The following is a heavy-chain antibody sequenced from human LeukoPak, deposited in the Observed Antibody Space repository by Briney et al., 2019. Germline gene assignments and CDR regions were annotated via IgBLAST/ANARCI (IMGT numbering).Heavy chain of an antibody. CDR2: FDPEDGGT. CDR3: ATVQVVTLDYYYYGMDV. V-gene: IGHV1-24*01. D-gene: IGHD2-21*02. Sequence: ASVKVSCKVSGYTLTELSMHWVRQAPGKGLEWMGGFDPEDGGTIYAQKFQGRVTMTEDTSTDTAYMELSSLRSEDTAVYYCATVQVVTLDYYYYGMDVWGQGTTVTVSS. CDR1: GYTLTELS. J-gene: IGHJ6*02.